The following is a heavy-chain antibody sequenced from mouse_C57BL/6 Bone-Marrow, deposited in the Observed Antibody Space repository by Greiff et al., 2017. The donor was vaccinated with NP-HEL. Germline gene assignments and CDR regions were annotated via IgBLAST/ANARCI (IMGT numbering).Heavy chain of an antibody. CDR1: GFTFSSYA. V-gene: IGHV5-4*03. CDR3: AREIGYYYGSSSFAY. J-gene: IGHJ3*01. Sequence: DVKLVESGGGLVKPGGSLKLSCAASGFTFSSYAMSWVRQTPEKRLEWVATISDGGSYTYYPDNVKGRFTISRDNAKNNLYLQMSHLKSEDTAMYYCAREIGYYYGSSSFAYWGQGTLVTVSA. D-gene: IGHD1-1*01. CDR2: ISDGGSYT.